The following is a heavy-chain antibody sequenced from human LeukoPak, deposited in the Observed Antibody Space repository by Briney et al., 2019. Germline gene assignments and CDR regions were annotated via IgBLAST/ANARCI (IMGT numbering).Heavy chain of an antibody. J-gene: IGHJ6*02. CDR1: GFTFSSYA. CDR2: ISGSGGST. CDR3: ARGGSIVVVVAATPGYYGMDV. Sequence: QTGGSLRLSCAASGFTFSSYAMSWVRQAPGKGLEWVSAISGSGGSTYYADSVKGRFTISRDNSKNTLYLQMNSLSAEDTAVYYCARGGSIVVVVAATPGYYGMDVWGQGTTVTVSS. D-gene: IGHD2-15*01. V-gene: IGHV3-23*01.